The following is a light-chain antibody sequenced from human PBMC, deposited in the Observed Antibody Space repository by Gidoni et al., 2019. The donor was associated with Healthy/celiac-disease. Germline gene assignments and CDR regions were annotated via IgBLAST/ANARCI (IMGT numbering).Light chain of an antibody. CDR3: QAWDSSTAHVV. CDR2: QDS. Sequence: SYELTQPPSGSVSPGQTASITCSGDNLGDKYACWYQQKPGQSPVLVIYQDSKRPSGIPERFSGSNSGNTATLTISGTQAMDEADYYCQAWDSSTAHVVFGGGTKLTVL. CDR1: NLGDKY. V-gene: IGLV3-1*01. J-gene: IGLJ2*01.